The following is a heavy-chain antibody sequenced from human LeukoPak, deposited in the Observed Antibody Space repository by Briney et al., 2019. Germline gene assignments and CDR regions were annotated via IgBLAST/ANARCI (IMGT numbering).Heavy chain of an antibody. D-gene: IGHD1-26*01. V-gene: IGHV4-39*01. CDR3: ARRGGSGRAFDH. CDR2: IYYTGST. J-gene: IGHJ4*02. Sequence: PSETLSLTCSVSGASISGGTYYWGWIRQPPGKGLEWIGSIYYTGSTYDNPSLKSRVTISVDTSKNQFSLKLSSVTAADTAVYYCARRGGSGRAFDHWGQGTLVTVSS. CDR1: GASISGGTYY.